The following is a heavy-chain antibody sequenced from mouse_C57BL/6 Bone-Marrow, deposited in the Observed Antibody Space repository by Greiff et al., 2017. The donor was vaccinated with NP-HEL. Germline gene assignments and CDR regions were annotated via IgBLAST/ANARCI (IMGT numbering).Heavy chain of an antibody. D-gene: IGHD2-12*01. Sequence: VQLQQSGAELVRPGASVKLSCKASGYTFTDYYINWVKQRPGQGLEWIARIYPGSGNTYYNEKFKGKATLTAEKSSSTAYMQLSSLTSEDSAVYFCANYYSLFYAMDYWGQGTSVTVSS. CDR2: IYPGSGNT. J-gene: IGHJ4*01. V-gene: IGHV1-76*01. CDR1: GYTFTDYY. CDR3: ANYYSLFYAMDY.